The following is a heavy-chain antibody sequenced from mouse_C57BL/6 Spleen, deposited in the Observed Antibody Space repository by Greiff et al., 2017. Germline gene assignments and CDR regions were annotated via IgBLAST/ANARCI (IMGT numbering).Heavy chain of an antibody. J-gene: IGHJ2*01. Sequence: VQLQQSGPVLVKPGASVKMSCKASGYTFTDYYMNWVKQSHGKSLEWIGVINPYNGGTSYNQKFKGKATLTVDKSSSTAYMELNSLTSEDSADYYCARGYYDYPFDYWGQGTTLTVSS. CDR2: INPYNGGT. CDR1: GYTFTDYY. D-gene: IGHD2-4*01. CDR3: ARGYYDYPFDY. V-gene: IGHV1-19*01.